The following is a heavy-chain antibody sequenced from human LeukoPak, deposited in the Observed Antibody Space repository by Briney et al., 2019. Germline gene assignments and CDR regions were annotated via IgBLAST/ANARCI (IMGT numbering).Heavy chain of an antibody. CDR2: IFPSDSDT. Sequence: GESLQISCKGSGYRFTSYWIGWVRQMPGKGLEGMGIIFPSDSDTRYSPSFQGQVTISADKSITTTYLQWSSLRASDSAMYYCARHATPVGVWGQGTLVTVSS. J-gene: IGHJ4*02. CDR1: GYRFTSYW. D-gene: IGHD3-16*01. CDR3: ARHATPVGV. V-gene: IGHV5-51*01.